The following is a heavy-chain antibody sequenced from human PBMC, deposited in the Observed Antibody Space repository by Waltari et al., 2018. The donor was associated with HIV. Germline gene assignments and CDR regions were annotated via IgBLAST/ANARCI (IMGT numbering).Heavy chain of an antibody. CDR1: GFIFSHFA. Sequence: QVQLVESGGGVVRPGRSLRLPCAASGFIFSHFALHWVRQAPGKGLEWVAIISHDGSKKSYADSVKGRFTISRDNSKNTLFLQMNSLTTEDTAVYYCARDSYDSGTYGLIDYWGQGTLVTVSS. CDR3: ARDSYDSGTYGLIDY. CDR2: ISHDGSKK. D-gene: IGHD3-10*01. J-gene: IGHJ4*02. V-gene: IGHV3-30*03.